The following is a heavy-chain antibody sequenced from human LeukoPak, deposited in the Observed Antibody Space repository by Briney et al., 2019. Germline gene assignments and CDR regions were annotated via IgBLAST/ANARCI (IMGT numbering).Heavy chain of an antibody. CDR1: GDTVSSNSAA. Sequence: SQTLSLTCATSGDTVSSNSAAWNWIRQSPSRDLEWLGRTYYRSKWYKDSAVSVKSRITINPDISKNQLFLQLSSVTAEDTGVYYCAREVTEGGGELDYWGQGTLVTVSS. CDR3: AREVTEGGGELDY. J-gene: IGHJ4*02. CDR2: TYYRSKWYK. D-gene: IGHD3-16*01. V-gene: IGHV6-1*01.